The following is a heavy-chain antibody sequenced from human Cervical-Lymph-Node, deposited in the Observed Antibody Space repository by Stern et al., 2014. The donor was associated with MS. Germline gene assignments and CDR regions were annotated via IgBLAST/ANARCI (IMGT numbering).Heavy chain of an antibody. V-gene: IGHV3-33*01. Sequence: VHLVESGGGVVQPGRSLRLSCAASGFTFSSYGMHWVRQAPGKGLEWVAVIWYDGSNQYYADSVKGRLTIYRDNYKNTLYMEMNSLRAEDTAVYYCSRSSSASPYYYYGMDGWGQGTTVTVSS. D-gene: IGHD6-13*01. J-gene: IGHJ6*01. CDR1: GFTFSSYG. CDR3: SRSSSASPYYYYGMDG. CDR2: IWYDGSNQ.